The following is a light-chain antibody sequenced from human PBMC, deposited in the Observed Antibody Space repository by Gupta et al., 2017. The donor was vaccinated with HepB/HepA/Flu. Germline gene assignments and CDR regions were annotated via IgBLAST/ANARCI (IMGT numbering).Light chain of an antibody. Sequence: DIQMTQSPSSLSASIGDRVTITCRASQGISSCLAWYQQKPGKASKLVVYDTSNLQSGVPSRFSGSRSGTEFTLAINNLQPEDFATYYCQQYYAYPRTFGGGTKVEIK. CDR3: QQYYAYPRT. J-gene: IGKJ4*01. CDR2: DTS. V-gene: IGKV1D-16*01. CDR1: QGISSC.